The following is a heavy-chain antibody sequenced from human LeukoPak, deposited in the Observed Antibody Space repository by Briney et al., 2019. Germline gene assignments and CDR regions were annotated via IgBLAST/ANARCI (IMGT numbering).Heavy chain of an antibody. J-gene: IGHJ4*02. CDR3: TREEQVGARSSY. D-gene: IGHD4/OR15-4a*01. V-gene: IGHV3-21*01. Sequence: GGSLRLSCAASGFTFSSYSMNWVRQVPGKGLEWVSSISSSSSYIYYADSVKGRFTISRDNAKNSLYLQMNSLRAEDTAVYYCTREEQVGARSSYWGQGTLVIVSS. CDR2: ISSSSSYI. CDR1: GFTFSSYS.